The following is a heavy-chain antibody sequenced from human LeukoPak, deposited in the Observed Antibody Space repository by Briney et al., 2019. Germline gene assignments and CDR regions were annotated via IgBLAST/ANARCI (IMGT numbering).Heavy chain of an antibody. J-gene: IGHJ4*02. CDR1: GFTFSSYS. D-gene: IGHD6-13*01. CDR2: ISSSSSYI. Sequence: GGSLRLSCAASGFTFSSYSMNWVRQAPGKGLEWVSSISSSSSYIYYADSVKGRFTISRDNAKNSLYLQMNSLRAEDTAVYYCAREAGSSSWYYFDYWGQGTLVTVSS. CDR3: AREAGSSSWYYFDY. V-gene: IGHV3-21*01.